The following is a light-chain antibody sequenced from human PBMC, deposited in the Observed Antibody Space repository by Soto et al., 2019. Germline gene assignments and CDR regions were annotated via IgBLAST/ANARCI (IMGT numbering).Light chain of an antibody. CDR2: DAS. Sequence: ESVWTQSPGTLSLSPGERSTLSCRSSQSVSNNYLAWYQQKPGQAPRLLIYDASSRATGIPDRFSGGGSGTDFTLTISRLGPEDFAVYYCQQFSSYPHTFGGGTKVDIK. CDR3: QQFSSYPHT. CDR1: QSVSNNY. V-gene: IGKV3-20*01. J-gene: IGKJ4*01.